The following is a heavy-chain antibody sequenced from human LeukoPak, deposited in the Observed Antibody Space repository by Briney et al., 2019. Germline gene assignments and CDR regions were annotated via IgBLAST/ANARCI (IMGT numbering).Heavy chain of an antibody. CDR1: GGSFSGYY. D-gene: IGHD3/OR15-3a*01. V-gene: IGHV4-34*01. Sequence: SETLSLTCAVYGGSFSGYYWSWIRQPPGKGLEWIGEINHSGSTNYNPSLKSRVTISVDTSKNQFSLKLSSVTAADMAVYYCARDWWFDPWGQGTLVTVSS. CDR2: INHSGST. J-gene: IGHJ5*02. CDR3: ARDWWFDP.